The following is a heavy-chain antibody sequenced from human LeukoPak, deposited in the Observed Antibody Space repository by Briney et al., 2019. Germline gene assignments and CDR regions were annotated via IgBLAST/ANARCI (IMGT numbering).Heavy chain of an antibody. CDR2: ISGSGGST. Sequence: PGGSLRLSCAASGFTFSSYAMSWVRQAPGKGLEWVSAISGSGGSTYYADSVKGRFTISRDNPKNTLYLQMNSLRAEDTAVYYCAKLGIAVAGTRWFDPWGQGTLVTVSS. V-gene: IGHV3-23*01. CDR1: GFTFSSYA. CDR3: AKLGIAVAGTRWFDP. J-gene: IGHJ5*02. D-gene: IGHD6-19*01.